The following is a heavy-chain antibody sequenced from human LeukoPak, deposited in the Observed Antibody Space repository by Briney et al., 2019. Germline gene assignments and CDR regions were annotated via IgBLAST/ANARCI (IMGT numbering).Heavy chain of an antibody. CDR1: GFIFSNPW. Sequence: PGGSLRLSCEGSGFIFSNPWMNWVRQAPGKGLEWVGRIKSKANGGTIDYAAPVNGRFTISRDDLKQTVYLQMNSLKIEDTAAYFCSTGWYLDNWGQGTLVTVSS. J-gene: IGHJ4*02. V-gene: IGHV3-15*07. CDR2: IKSKANGGTI. D-gene: IGHD6-13*01. CDR3: STGWYLDN.